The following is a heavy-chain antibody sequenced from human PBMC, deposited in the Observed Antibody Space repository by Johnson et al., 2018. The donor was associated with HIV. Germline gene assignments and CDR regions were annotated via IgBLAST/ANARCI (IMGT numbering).Heavy chain of an antibody. J-gene: IGHJ3*02. Sequence: VQLVESGGGLVQPGRSLRLSCAASGFTFDDYAMHWVRQAPGKGLEWVSGISWNSGSIGYADSVKGRFTISRDNAKNSLYLQMNSLRAEDTAVYYCARGLSVCGVVCSPGAFDIWGQGTMVTVSS. CDR1: GFTFDDYA. CDR2: ISWNSGSI. D-gene: IGHD2-21*02. CDR3: ARGLSVCGVVCSPGAFDI. V-gene: IGHV3-9*01.